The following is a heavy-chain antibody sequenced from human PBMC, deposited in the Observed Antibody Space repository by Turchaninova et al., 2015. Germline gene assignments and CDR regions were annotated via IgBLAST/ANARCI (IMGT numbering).Heavy chain of an antibody. V-gene: IGHV5-51*01. J-gene: IGHJ3*01. CDR3: VRTMHNVIFGQIVRGLKDAFDL. CDR2: IYPGESET. Sequence: EVHLVQPGTGVKKPGESLTIPVQGLGNNSNHHRIGWVPQMTGKGPEYKGIIYPGESETKYSPSFQGHVPNSADKAISAAYVQWNTRRASDTAMYYCVRTMHNVIFGQIVRGLKDAFDLWGQGTRVFVSS. CDR1: GNNSNHHR. D-gene: IGHD3-10*02.